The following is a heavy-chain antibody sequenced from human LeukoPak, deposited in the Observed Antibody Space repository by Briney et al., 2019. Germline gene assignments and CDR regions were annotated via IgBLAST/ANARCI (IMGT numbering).Heavy chain of an antibody. Sequence: VKASCQASGGIFNTLAISWVRQAPGQGLEWMGRIIPILGITNYAQKFQGRVTISADESTRTAYMELSSLRSEDTAMYYCARVDRDAEENFDFWGQGTMVTVSS. CDR2: IIPILGIT. CDR1: GGIFNTLA. CDR3: ARVDRDAEENFDF. V-gene: IGHV1-69*10. D-gene: IGHD5-24*01. J-gene: IGHJ4*02.